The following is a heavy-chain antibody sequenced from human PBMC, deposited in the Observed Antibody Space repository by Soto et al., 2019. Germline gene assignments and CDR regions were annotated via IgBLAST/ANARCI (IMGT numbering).Heavy chain of an antibody. Sequence: QVQLVESGGGVVQPGRSLRLSCAASGFTISNYGMHWVRQAPGKGLEWVAVISYDGTITYYSDCVKGRFTISRDKSKNTLYLQMNSLRTEDTAVYYCATTRVGPCSSSICFSGIFDGMDVWGQGTTVTVSS. CDR2: ISYDGTIT. J-gene: IGHJ6*02. D-gene: IGHD2-2*01. CDR3: ATTRVGPCSSSICFSGIFDGMDV. V-gene: IGHV3-30-3*01. CDR1: GFTISNYG.